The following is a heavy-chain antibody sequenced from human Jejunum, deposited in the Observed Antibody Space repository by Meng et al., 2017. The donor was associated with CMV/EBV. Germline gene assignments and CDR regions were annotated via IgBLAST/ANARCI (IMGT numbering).Heavy chain of an antibody. J-gene: IGHJ5*02. CDR3: ARDSYCGRVRCRTGTYCDP. Sequence: YWMHLVGQVPVMGLVWVSSIKSDGSTTDSAGSVRSRFTISRDNGKHTLYLQMTSLTVDGTCVYYCARDSYCGRVRCRTGTYCDPWGQGALVTVSS. D-gene: IGHD1-26*01. V-gene: IGHV3-74*01. CDR2: IKSDGSTT. CDR1: YW.